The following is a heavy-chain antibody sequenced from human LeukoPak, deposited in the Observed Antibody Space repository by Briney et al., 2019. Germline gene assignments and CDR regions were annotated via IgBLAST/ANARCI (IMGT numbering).Heavy chain of an antibody. CDR3: ATHGGYYDSSGYYPPYWYFDL. CDR2: IYYSGST. CDR1: GGSISSYY. J-gene: IGHJ2*01. V-gene: IGHV4-59*01. D-gene: IGHD3-22*01. Sequence: KPSETLSLTCTVSGGSISSYYWSWIRQPPGKGLEWIGYIYYSGSTNYNPSLKSRVTISVDTSKNQFSLKLSSVTAADTAVYYCATHGGYYDSSGYYPPYWYFDLWGRGTLVTVSS.